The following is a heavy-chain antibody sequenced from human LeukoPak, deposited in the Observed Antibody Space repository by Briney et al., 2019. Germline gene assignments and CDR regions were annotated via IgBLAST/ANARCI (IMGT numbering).Heavy chain of an antibody. CDR1: GYTFTGYY. J-gene: IGHJ5*02. CDR3: ARTREYSSSWYFPPFDP. D-gene: IGHD6-13*01. Sequence: EASVKVSCKASGYTFTGYYMNWVRQAPGQGLEWMGWINPNSGRTNYAQTFQGRVTMTRDPFISTAYMELRGLTSNDTAVYYCARTREYSSSWYFPPFDPWGQGTLVTVSS. V-gene: IGHV1-2*02. CDR2: INPNSGRT.